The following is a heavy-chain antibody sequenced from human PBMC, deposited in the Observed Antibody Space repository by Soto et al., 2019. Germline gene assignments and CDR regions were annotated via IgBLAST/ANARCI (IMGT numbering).Heavy chain of an antibody. V-gene: IGHV1-69*13. CDR1: VATLDTFINYG. CDR3: PRGATTKILALIYDALEI. Sequence: SVKVSCKACVATLDTFINYGLPWVRQAPGQGLEWMGGIIPVFGAANHAQKFQGRVTISADESTRTVNMELSSLRSDDTAVYYCPRGATTKILALIYDALEIWG. J-gene: IGHJ3*02. D-gene: IGHD4-17*01. CDR2: IIPVFGAA.